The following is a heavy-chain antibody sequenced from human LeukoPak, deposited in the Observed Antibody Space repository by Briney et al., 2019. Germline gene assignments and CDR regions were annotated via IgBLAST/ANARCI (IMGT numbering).Heavy chain of an antibody. D-gene: IGHD1/OR15-1a*01. V-gene: IGHV3-11*01. CDR1: GFTFSDYY. Sequence: GGSLRLSCAASGFTFSDYYMSWIRQAPGKGLEWVSYISSSGSTIYYADSVKGRFTVSRDNSKSTLYVQMNSLRAEDTAVYYCAKGPRAVEHSTHRFDYWGQGTLVTVSS. CDR2: ISSSGSTI. J-gene: IGHJ4*02. CDR3: AKGPRAVEHSTHRFDY.